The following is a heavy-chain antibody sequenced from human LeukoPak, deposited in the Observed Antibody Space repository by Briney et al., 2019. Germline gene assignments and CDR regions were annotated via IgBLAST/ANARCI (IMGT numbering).Heavy chain of an antibody. J-gene: IGHJ3*02. V-gene: IGHV4-39*07. D-gene: IGHD1-7*01. CDR3: ASPAPGTPSDAFDI. CDR2: IYYSGST. Sequence: SETLSLTCTVSGGSISSSSYYWGWIRQPPGKGLEWIGSIYYSGSTYYNPSLKSRVTISVDTSMNQFSLKLSSVTAADTAVYYCASPAPGTPSDAFDIWGQGTMVTVSS. CDR1: GGSISSSSYY.